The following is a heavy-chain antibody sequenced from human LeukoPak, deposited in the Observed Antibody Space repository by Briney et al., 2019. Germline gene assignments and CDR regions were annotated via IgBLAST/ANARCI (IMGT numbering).Heavy chain of an antibody. D-gene: IGHD3-9*01. CDR2: INHSGST. CDR3: ARVMVTRYFDWLLGS. Sequence: PSETLSLTCAVYGGSFSGYYWSWIRQPPGKGLEWIGEINHSGSTNYNPSLKSRVTISVVTSKNQFSLKLSSVTAADTAVYYCARVMVTRYFDWLLGSWGQGTLVTVSS. CDR1: GGSFSGYY. J-gene: IGHJ5*02. V-gene: IGHV4-34*01.